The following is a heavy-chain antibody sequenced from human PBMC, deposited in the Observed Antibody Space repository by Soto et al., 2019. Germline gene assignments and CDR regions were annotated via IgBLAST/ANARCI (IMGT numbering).Heavy chain of an antibody. D-gene: IGHD2-2*01. CDR2: IRSKAYGGTT. J-gene: IGHJ6*02. CDR3: TRARAGVPAAMDYYYYYGMDV. CDR1: GFTFGDYA. V-gene: IGHV3-49*03. Sequence: GGSLRLSCTASGFTFGDYAMSWFRQAPEKGLERVSFIRSKAYGGTTEYDASVKGRFTISRDDSKSIAYLQMNSLKTEDTAVYYCTRARAGVPAAMDYYYYYGMDVWGQGTTVTVSS.